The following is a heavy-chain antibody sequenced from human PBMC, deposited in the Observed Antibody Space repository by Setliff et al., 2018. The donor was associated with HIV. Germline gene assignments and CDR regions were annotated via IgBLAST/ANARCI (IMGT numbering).Heavy chain of an antibody. CDR1: GYTFTGYY. CDR2: INPNNGST. V-gene: IGHV1-46*01. D-gene: IGHD3-3*01. Sequence: SCKASGYTFTGYYMHWVRQAPGQGLEWMGWINPNNGSTSYAQSFQDRVTMTRDTSTSTVYMELSSLISEDTALYYCARIFGDQGYYYGMDVWGQGTTVTVSS. J-gene: IGHJ6*02. CDR3: ARIFGDQGYYYGMDV.